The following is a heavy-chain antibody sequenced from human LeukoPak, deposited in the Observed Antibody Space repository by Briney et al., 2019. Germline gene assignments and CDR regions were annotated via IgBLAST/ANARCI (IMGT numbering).Heavy chain of an antibody. V-gene: IGHV4-34*01. CDR3: ARGRTYYGSGSFFGFDP. Sequence: SETLSLTCAVYGGSFNDFYGSWIRQSPGKGLEWIGEISQSGRTNYNPSLRSRVTISIDTSKNQFSLKLSSVTAADTAVYYCARGRTYYGSGSFFGFDPWGQGTLVTVSS. J-gene: IGHJ5*02. CDR1: GGSFNDFY. CDR2: ISQSGRT. D-gene: IGHD3-10*01.